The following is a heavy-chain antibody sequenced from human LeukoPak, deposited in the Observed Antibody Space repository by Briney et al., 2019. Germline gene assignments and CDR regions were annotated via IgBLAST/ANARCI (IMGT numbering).Heavy chain of an antibody. Sequence: SGPTLVKPTQTLTLTCTFSGFSFSTSGVGVGWIRQPPGKALEWLALIYWNEDKRYSPSLKSRLTITKDPSKNQVVLTMTNMDPVDTATYYCAHAKQWLVRWTSGAYYFDYWGQGTLVTVSS. CDR3: AHAKQWLVRWTSGAYYFDY. CDR1: GFSFSTSGVG. J-gene: IGHJ4*02. V-gene: IGHV2-5*01. CDR2: IYWNEDK. D-gene: IGHD6-19*01.